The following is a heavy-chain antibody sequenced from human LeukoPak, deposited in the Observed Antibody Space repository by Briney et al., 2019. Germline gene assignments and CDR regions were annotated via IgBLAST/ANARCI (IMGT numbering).Heavy chain of an antibody. Sequence: SETLSPTCTVSGASISSYYWSWIRQPPGKGLEWIGSLYNTRNTYYNPSLKSRVTISVDKSKNQFSLKVSSVTVADTAVYNCGREKNGNEPFYYWGQGTLVTVSS. CDR3: GREKNGNEPFYY. V-gene: IGHV4-59*01. CDR1: GASISSYY. J-gene: IGHJ4*02. CDR2: LYNTRNT. D-gene: IGHD4-23*01.